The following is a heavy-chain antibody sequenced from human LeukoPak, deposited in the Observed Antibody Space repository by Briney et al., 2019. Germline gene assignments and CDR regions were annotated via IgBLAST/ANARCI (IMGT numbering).Heavy chain of an antibody. CDR1: GYTFTSYA. CDR3: ARVSCSGGSCYSYYYYGMDV. Sequence: ASVKVSCKASGYTFTSYAMNWVRQAPGQGLEWMGWINTNTGNPTYAQGFTGRFVFSLDTSVSTAYLQISSLKAEDTAVYYCARVSCSGGSCYSYYYYGMDVWGQGTTVTVSS. J-gene: IGHJ6*02. V-gene: IGHV7-4-1*02. D-gene: IGHD2-15*01. CDR2: INTNTGNP.